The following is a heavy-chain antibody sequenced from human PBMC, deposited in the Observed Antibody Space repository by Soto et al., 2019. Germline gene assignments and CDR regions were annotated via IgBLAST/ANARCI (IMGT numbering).Heavy chain of an antibody. CDR3: ASPTRYVGLDY. CDR1: GFTFSNYG. Sequence: GGSLRLSCAASGFTFSNYGMHWVRQAPGKGLEWVAVIWYDGSNKYYADSVKGRFTISRDNSKNTLYLQMNSLRAEDTAVYYCASPTRYVGLDYWGQGTLVTVSS. V-gene: IGHV3-33*01. D-gene: IGHD2-2*01. CDR2: IWYDGSNK. J-gene: IGHJ4*02.